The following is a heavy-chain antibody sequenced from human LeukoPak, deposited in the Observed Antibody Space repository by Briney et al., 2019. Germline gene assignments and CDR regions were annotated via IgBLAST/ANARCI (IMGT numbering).Heavy chain of an antibody. CDR3: ARDFVVATNWFDP. D-gene: IGHD1-26*01. CDR1: GFTFSSYS. CDR2: ISSSGSTI. Sequence: PGGSLRLSCAASGFTFSSYSINWARQAPGKGLEWGSYISSSGSTIYYADSVKGRFTISRDNAKNSLYLQMNSLRAEDTAVYYCARDFVVATNWFDPWGQGTLVTVSS. V-gene: IGHV3-48*04. J-gene: IGHJ5*02.